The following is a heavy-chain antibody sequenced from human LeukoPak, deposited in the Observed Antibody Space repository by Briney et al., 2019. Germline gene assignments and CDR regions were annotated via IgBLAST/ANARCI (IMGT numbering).Heavy chain of an antibody. CDR3: AKLPSSRKAERFSFDY. V-gene: IGHV3-30*18. D-gene: IGHD6-13*01. J-gene: IGHJ4*02. CDR1: GFSFGDYA. CDR2: ISYDGSSQ. Sequence: GGSLRLSCSASGFSFGDYAMHWVRRAPGKGLEWVAVISYDGSSQYYADSVKGRFTVSRDNSKNTLYLQMNSLRSDDTAVYCCAKLPSSRKAERFSFDYWGQGTLVAVSS.